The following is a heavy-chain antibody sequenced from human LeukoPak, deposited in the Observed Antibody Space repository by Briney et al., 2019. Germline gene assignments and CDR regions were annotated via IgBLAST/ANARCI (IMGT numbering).Heavy chain of an antibody. CDR2: IYYSVST. CDR1: GGSIRSYY. V-gene: IGHV4-59*08. J-gene: IGHJ6*02. Sequence: AETLSLTCTVSGGSIRSYYWSGIRQPPGKGLEWIGYIYYSVSTNYNPSLKSRVTISVDTSKNQFSLKLSSVTAADTAVYYCARRPYGSGYGMDVWGQGTTVTVSS. CDR3: ARRPYGSGYGMDV. D-gene: IGHD3-10*01.